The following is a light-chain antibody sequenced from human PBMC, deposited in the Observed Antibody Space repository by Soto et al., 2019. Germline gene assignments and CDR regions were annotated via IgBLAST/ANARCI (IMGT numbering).Light chain of an antibody. CDR1: QSINSF. CDR3: QQCHSMPT. V-gene: IGKV1-39*01. Sequence: DIHLTQSPSSLSASVGDRVTITCRASQSINSFLNWYQQKPGKAPKFLIYGASTLQSGVPSRFSGVGSGTDFNLTISNLQPEDFATYYCQQCHSMPTFGQGTKVEVK. CDR2: GAS. J-gene: IGKJ1*01.